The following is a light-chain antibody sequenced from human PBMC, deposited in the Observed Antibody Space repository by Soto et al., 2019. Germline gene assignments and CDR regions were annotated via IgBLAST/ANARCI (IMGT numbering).Light chain of an antibody. CDR3: QQYDNWIT. CDR1: ESVSTN. Sequence: EIEMTQSPATLSLARGEGVSLSCRASESVSTNLAWYQQKAGQAPRLLIYGASTRATGIPARFSGSGSGTEFTLTISGLQSEDFAVYYCQQYDNWITFGRGTRLEI. V-gene: IGKV3-15*01. CDR2: GAS. J-gene: IGKJ5*01.